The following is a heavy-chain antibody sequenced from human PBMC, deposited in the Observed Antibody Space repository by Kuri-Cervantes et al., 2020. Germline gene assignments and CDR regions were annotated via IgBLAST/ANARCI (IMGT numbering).Heavy chain of an antibody. CDR3: ARDADSSGWYLNSFDI. CDR1: GGSISSGSYY. Sequence: SETLSLTCTVSGGSISSGSYYWSWIRQPAGKGLEWIGRIYTSGSTNYNPSLKNRVTISVDTSKNQFSLKLSSVTAADTAVYYCARDADSSGWYLNSFDIWGQGTMVTVSS. V-gene: IGHV4-61*02. CDR2: IYTSGST. J-gene: IGHJ3*02. D-gene: IGHD6-19*01.